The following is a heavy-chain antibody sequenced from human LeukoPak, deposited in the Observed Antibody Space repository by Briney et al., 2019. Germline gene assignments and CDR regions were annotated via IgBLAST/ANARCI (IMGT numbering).Heavy chain of an antibody. Sequence: SETLSLTCAVYGGSFSGYYWSWIRQPPGKGLEWIGEINHSGSTNYNPSLKSRVTISVDTSKNQFSLKLSSVTAADTAVYYCASWVKRWLQFWWFDPWGQGTLVTVSS. J-gene: IGHJ5*02. CDR1: GGSFSGYY. V-gene: IGHV4-34*01. CDR2: INHSGST. CDR3: ASWVKRWLQFWWFDP. D-gene: IGHD5-24*01.